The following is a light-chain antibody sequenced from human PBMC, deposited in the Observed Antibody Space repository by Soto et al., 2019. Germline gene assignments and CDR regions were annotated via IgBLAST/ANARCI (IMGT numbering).Light chain of an antibody. CDR3: QQYYSTPLT. CDR1: QSVLYSSKTKNY. CDR2: WAS. Sequence: DIVMTQSPDSLAVSLGERATINCKSSQSVLYSSKTKNYLAWYQQKPGQPPKLLIYWASTRESWVPDRFSGSGSGTDFTLNISSLQAEDVAGYYCQQYYSTPLTFGGGTKVEIK. J-gene: IGKJ4*01. V-gene: IGKV4-1*01.